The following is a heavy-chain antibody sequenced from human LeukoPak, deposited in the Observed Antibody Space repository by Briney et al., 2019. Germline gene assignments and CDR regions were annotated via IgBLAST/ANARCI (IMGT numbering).Heavy chain of an antibody. CDR1: GGSVSSTSHY. CDR2: MYYSGTT. CDR3: ARQTGSGLFILP. D-gene: IGHD3/OR15-3a*01. Sequence: SETLSLTCTVSGGSVSSTSHYWGWIRQPPGKGLEWIGSMYYSGTTCYNPSLKSRVTISVDTSKNQFSLKLNSVTAADTAFYFCARQTGSGLFILPGGQGTMVTVSS. J-gene: IGHJ4*02. V-gene: IGHV4-39*01.